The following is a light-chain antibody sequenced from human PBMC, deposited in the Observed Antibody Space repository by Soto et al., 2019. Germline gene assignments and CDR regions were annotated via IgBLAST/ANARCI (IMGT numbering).Light chain of an antibody. CDR2: EVS. V-gene: IGLV2-8*01. CDR3: TSYAGSNIGV. Sequence: QSVLNQPPSASGSPGQSVTISCTGTSSDVGAYNYVSWYQQYPGKAPKLMIYEVSKRPSGVPDRFSGSKAGKTASLTVSGLQPEDEADYYCTSYAGSNIGVFGGGTKVTVL. CDR1: SSDVGAYNY. J-gene: IGLJ3*02.